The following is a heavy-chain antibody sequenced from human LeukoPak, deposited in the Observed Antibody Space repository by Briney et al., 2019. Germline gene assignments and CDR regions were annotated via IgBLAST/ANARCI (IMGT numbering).Heavy chain of an antibody. CDR1: GGSISSGGYY. CDR2: IYHSGST. D-gene: IGHD4-23*01. CDR3: ARDRDNSGGFDP. Sequence: SETLSLTCTVSGGSISSGGYYWSWIRQPPGKGLEWIGYIYHSGSTYYNPSLKSRVTISVDRSKNQFSLKLSSVTAADTAVYYCARDRDNSGGFDPWGQGTLVTVSS. V-gene: IGHV4-30-2*01. J-gene: IGHJ5*02.